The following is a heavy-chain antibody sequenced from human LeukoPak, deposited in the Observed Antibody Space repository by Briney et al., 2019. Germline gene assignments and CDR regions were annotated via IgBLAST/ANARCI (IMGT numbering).Heavy chain of an antibody. D-gene: IGHD3-10*01. J-gene: IGHJ4*02. CDR2: IYYSGST. V-gene: IGHV4-39*01. Sequence: PSETLSLTCTVSGGSISSGSCYWVWIRQPPGKGLEWIGNIYYSGSTSYNPSLKSRVTISVDTSKNQFSLKLSSVTAADTAVYYCARRHFGSALRDYWGQGTLVTVSS. CDR3: ARRHFGSALRDY. CDR1: GGSISSGSCY.